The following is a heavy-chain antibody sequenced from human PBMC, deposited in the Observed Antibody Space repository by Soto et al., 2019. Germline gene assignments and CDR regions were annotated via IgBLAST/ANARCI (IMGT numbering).Heavy chain of an antibody. CDR3: AGGIPWIQLWPYYFDH. V-gene: IGHV4-59*01. J-gene: IGHJ4*02. Sequence: PSETLSLTCTVSGASISSYHWSWIRQPPGKGLEWIGDISYSGSTSYNPSLKSRITISVDTSKTQFSLKLNSVTAADTAAYYCAGGIPWIQLWPYYFDHWGQGTPVTVSS. D-gene: IGHD5-18*01. CDR2: ISYSGST. CDR1: GASISSYH.